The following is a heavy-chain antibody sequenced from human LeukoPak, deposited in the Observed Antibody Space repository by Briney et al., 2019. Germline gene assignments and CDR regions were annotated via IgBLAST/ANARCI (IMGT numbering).Heavy chain of an antibody. CDR3: AKDQQWLATTDY. J-gene: IGHJ4*02. V-gene: IGHV3-23*01. CDR1: GFTFSSYA. CDR2: ISDSGDST. Sequence: GGSLRLSCVASGFTFSSYAMSWVRQAPGKGLEWVSGISDSGDSTYYADSVKGRFTISRDNSKNTLYLQMNSLRAEDTALYYCAKDQQWLATTDYWGQGTLVTVSS. D-gene: IGHD6-19*01.